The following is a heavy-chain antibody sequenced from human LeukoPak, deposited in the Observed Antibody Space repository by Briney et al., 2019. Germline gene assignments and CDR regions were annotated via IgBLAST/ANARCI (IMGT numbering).Heavy chain of an antibody. D-gene: IGHD5-24*01. CDR1: GGSISSYY. CDR2: IYYSGST. J-gene: IGHJ4*02. Sequence: PSETLSPTCTVSGGSISSYYWSWIRQPPGKGLEWIGYIYYSGSTNYNPSLKSRVTISVDTSKNQFSLKLSSVTAADTAVYYCARNGGEMATFFDYWGQGTLVTVSS. V-gene: IGHV4-59*01. CDR3: ARNGGEMATFFDY.